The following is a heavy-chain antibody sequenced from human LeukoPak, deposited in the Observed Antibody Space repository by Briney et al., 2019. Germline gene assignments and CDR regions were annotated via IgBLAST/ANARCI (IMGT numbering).Heavy chain of an antibody. J-gene: IGHJ4*02. CDR3: ASGTKDFDF. Sequence: GGSLRLSCAASGFTFSSYGMHWVRQAPGKRLEWVAGIPYDGSNKYYADSVKGRFTVSRDNSKNTLYLQMNSLRVEDTAVYYCASGTKDFDFWGQGTLVTVSS. CDR2: IPYDGSNK. CDR1: GFTFSSYG. V-gene: IGHV3-30*03. D-gene: IGHD1-7*01.